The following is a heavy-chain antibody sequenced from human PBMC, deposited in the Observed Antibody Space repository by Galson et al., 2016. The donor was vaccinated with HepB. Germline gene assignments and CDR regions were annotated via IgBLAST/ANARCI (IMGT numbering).Heavy chain of an antibody. CDR1: GFIFSRYN. J-gene: IGHJ6*03. CDR2: ISSDSSSI. V-gene: IGHV3-48*02. Sequence: SLRLSCAASGFIFSRYNINWVRQGPGKGLEWVSYISSDSSSISYADSVKGRLTISRDNAKNLVYLQMNSLRDEDTAVYYCAREDYYYMDVRGKGTTVTVSS. CDR3: AREDYYYMDV.